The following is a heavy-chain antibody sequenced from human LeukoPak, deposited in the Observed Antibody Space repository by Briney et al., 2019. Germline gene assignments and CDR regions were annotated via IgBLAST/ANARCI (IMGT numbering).Heavy chain of an antibody. J-gene: IGHJ4*01. V-gene: IGHV3-74*01. D-gene: IGHD3-3*01. Sequence: PGGSLRLSCAASGFDFGSNWMHWVRHAPGQGLVWVSRIKGDGISTTYADSVKGRFTISRDIAKNTLYLQMNSLRAEDTGVYYCAKDHYWSIDYWGRGTLVTVSS. CDR1: GFDFGSNW. CDR2: IKGDGIST. CDR3: AKDHYWSIDY.